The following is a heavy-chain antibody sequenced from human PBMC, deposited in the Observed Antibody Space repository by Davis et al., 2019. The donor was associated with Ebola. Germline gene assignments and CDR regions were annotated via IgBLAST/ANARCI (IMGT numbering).Heavy chain of an antibody. V-gene: IGHV6-1*01. CDR1: GASVSSNSGA. Sequence: PSETLSLTCAISGASVSSNSGAWNWIRQSPSRGLEWLGRTYYKSKWYNDYPISLKSRITINPETSKNQFSLQLNSVTPEDRAVYYCVRGWGRIGMGVWGQGTTVTVSS. CDR2: TYYKSKWYN. J-gene: IGHJ6*02. D-gene: IGHD1-26*01. CDR3: VRGWGRIGMGV.